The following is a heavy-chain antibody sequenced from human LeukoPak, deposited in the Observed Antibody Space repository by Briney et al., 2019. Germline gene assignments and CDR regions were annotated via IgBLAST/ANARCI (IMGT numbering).Heavy chain of an antibody. J-gene: IGHJ4*02. V-gene: IGHV1-2*02. D-gene: IGHD3-22*01. CDR1: GYTFTGYY. Sequence: EASVKVSCKASGYTFTGYYMHWVRQAPGRGLEWMGWINPNSGGTNYAQKFQGRVTMTRDTSISTAYMELSRLRSDDTAVYYCARSVPNYDSSGYYYWGQGTLVTVSS. CDR2: INPNSGGT. CDR3: ARSVPNYDSSGYYY.